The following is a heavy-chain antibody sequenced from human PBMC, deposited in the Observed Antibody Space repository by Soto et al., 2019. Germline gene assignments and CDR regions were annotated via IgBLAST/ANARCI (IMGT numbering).Heavy chain of an antibody. V-gene: IGHV4-34*01. CDR3: ARGKRSGEDIVLMVYATRYYFDY. D-gene: IGHD2-8*01. CDR2: INHSGST. J-gene: IGHJ4*02. CDR1: GGSFSGYY. Sequence: QVQLQQWGAGLLKPSETLSLTCAVYGGSFSGYYWSWIRQPPGKGLEWIGEINHSGSTNYNPSLKSRVTISVDTSKTQFSLKLSSVTAADTAVYYCARGKRSGEDIVLMVYATRYYFDYWGQGTLVTVSS.